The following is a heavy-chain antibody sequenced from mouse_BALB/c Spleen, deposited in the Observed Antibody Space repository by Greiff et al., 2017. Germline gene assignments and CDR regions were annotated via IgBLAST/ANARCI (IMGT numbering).Heavy chain of an antibody. D-gene: IGHD1-1*01. Sequence: EVQLQESGAELVRPGALVKLSCKASGFNIKDYYMHWVKQRPEQGLEWIGWIDPENGNTIYDPKFQGKASITADTSSNTAYLQLSSLTSEDTAVYYCARNYYGTSGDYFDYWGQGTTLTVSS. J-gene: IGHJ2*01. V-gene: IGHV14-1*02. CDR3: ARNYYGTSGDYFDY. CDR2: IDPENGNT. CDR1: GFNIKDYY.